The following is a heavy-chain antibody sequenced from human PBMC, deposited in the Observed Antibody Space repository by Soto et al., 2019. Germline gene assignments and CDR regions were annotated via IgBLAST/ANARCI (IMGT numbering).Heavy chain of an antibody. CDR3: ARASSEGTGTTFADGLGY. Sequence: SQTLSLTCAISGDSVSSNSAAWNWIRQSPSRGLEWLGRTYYRSKWYNDYAVSVKSRITINPDTSKNQFSLQLNSVTPEDTAVYYCARASSEGTGTTFADGLGYWGQGTLVTVSS. J-gene: IGHJ4*02. CDR1: GDSVSSNSAA. V-gene: IGHV6-1*01. D-gene: IGHD1-7*01. CDR2: TYYRSKWYN.